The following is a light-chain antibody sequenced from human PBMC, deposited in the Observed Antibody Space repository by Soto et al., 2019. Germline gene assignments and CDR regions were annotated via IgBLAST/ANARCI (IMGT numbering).Light chain of an antibody. CDR1: QSVSSNY. CDR2: GAS. CDR3: QQYDTSPRT. Sequence: EVMLTQSPGTQSLSPGEGVTLSCRASQSVSSNYLAWYQQKSGQAPRLLIYGASNRATGIPDRFNGSGSGTDFTLTIRRLEPEDFAVYYCQQYDTSPRTFGQGTKVEFK. J-gene: IGKJ1*01. V-gene: IGKV3-20*01.